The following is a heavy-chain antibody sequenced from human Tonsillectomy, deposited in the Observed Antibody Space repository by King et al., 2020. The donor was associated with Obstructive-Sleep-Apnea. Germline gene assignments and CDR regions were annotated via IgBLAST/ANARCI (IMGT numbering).Heavy chain of an antibody. J-gene: IGHJ4*02. CDR2: IYYSGST. D-gene: IGHD3-3*01. CDR3: ARGDYDFWSGSYYFDY. V-gene: IGHV4-39*07. Sequence: QLQESGPGLVKPSETLSLTCTVSGGSISSSSYYWGWIRQPPGKGLEWIGSIYYSGSTYYNPSLKSRVTISVETSKNQFSLKLSSVTAADTAVYYCARGDYDFWSGSYYFDYWGQGTLVTVSS. CDR1: GGSISSSSYY.